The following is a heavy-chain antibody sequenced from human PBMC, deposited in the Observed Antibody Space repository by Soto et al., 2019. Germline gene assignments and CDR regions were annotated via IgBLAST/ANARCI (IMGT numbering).Heavy chain of an antibody. CDR2: ISWNSGSI. J-gene: IGHJ3*02. CDR1: GFTFDDYA. V-gene: IGHV3-9*01. D-gene: IGHD6-19*01. Sequence: PGGSLRLSCAASGFTFDDYAMHWVRQAPGKGLEWVSGISWNSGSIGYADSVKGRFTISRDNAKNSLYLQMNSLRAEDTVLYYCAKDTIAVAGTAGRDAFDIWGQGTMVTVSS. CDR3: AKDTIAVAGTAGRDAFDI.